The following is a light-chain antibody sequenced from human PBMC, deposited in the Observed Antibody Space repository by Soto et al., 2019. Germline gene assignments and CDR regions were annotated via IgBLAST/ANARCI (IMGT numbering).Light chain of an antibody. Sequence: ETVMTQSPATLSVSPGERATLSCRASQTVGSNLAWYQQTPGRAPRLLIYGASTRATGIPARFSGGVSGKEFTFTISSLQSEDFAVYYCQQYNDWPRTFGQGTKVEI. CDR2: GAS. CDR3: QQYNDWPRT. CDR1: QTVGSN. V-gene: IGKV3-15*01. J-gene: IGKJ1*01.